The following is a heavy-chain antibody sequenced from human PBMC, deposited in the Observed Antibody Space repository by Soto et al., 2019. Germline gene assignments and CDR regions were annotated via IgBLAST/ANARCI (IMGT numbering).Heavy chain of an antibody. J-gene: IGHJ4*02. D-gene: IGHD2-15*01. CDR2: INAGNGNT. Sequence: ASVKVSCKASGYTFTSYAMHWVRQAPGQRLERMGWINAGNGNTKYSQKFQGRVTITRDTSASTAYMELSSLRSEGTAVYYCARGPGGPDGPGDYWGQGTLVTVS. V-gene: IGHV1-3*01. CDR3: ARGPGGPDGPGDY. CDR1: GYTFTSYA.